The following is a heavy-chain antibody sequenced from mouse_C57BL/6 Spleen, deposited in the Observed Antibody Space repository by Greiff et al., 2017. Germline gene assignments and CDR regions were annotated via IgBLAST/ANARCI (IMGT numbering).Heavy chain of an antibody. CDR1: GYTFTDYY. Sequence: VQLKQSGPELVKPGASVKISCKASGYTFTDYYMNWVKQSHGKSLEWIGDINPNNGGTSYNQKFKGKATLTVDKSSSTAYMELRSLTSEDSAVYYCARLYYGSSPDYWGQGTTLTVSS. J-gene: IGHJ2*01. CDR3: ARLYYGSSPDY. V-gene: IGHV1-26*01. D-gene: IGHD1-1*01. CDR2: INPNNGGT.